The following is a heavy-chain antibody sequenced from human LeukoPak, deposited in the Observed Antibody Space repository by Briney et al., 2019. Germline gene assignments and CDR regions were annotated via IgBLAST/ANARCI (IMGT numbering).Heavy chain of an antibody. CDR2: ISSSGSTI. V-gene: IGHV3-48*03. D-gene: IGHD1-26*01. CDR1: GFTFSSYE. CDR3: ATQVGDGGYFDY. J-gene: IGHJ4*02. Sequence: GGSLRLSCAASGFTFSSYEMNWVRQAPGKGLEWVSYISSSGSTIYYADSVKGRFTISRGNAKNSLYLQMNSLRAEDTAVYYCATQVGDGGYFDYWGQGTLVTVSS.